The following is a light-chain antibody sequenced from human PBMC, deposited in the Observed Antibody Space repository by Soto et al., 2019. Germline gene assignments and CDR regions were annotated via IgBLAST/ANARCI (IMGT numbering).Light chain of an antibody. CDR1: QSISSY. J-gene: IGKJ4*01. V-gene: IGKV1-39*01. CDR3: QQSYSTPPENT. Sequence: DIQMTQSPSSLSASVGDRVTITCRAIQSISSYLNWYQQKPGKAPKLLIYAASSLQSVVPSRFSGSGSGTDFTLTISSLQPEDFATYYCQQSYSTPPENTFGGGTKVDI. CDR2: AAS.